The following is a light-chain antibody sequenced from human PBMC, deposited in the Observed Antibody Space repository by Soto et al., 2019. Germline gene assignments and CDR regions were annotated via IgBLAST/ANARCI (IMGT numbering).Light chain of an antibody. CDR1: QSVSSNY. CDR3: QQYNNWLRT. CDR2: GAS. V-gene: IGKV3-20*01. J-gene: IGKJ1*01. Sequence: IVLTQSPGSLSLSPGERARLSCRASQSVSSNYLAWYQLKPGQAPRLLIYGASSRATGIPDRFSGSGSGTDFTLTISSLQSEDFAVYYCQQYNNWLRTFGQGTKVDIK.